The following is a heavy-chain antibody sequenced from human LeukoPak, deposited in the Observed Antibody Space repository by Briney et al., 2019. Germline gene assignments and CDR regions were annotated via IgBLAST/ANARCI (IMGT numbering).Heavy chain of an antibody. D-gene: IGHD3-3*01. J-gene: IGHJ4*02. CDR1: GFTFSSYA. V-gene: IGHV3-23*01. CDR2: ISGSGGST. Sequence: GGSLRLSCAASGFTFSSYAISWVRQAPGKGLEWVSAISGSGGSTYYADSVKGRFTISRDNSKNTLYLQMNSLRAEDTAVYYCARTRGLWSGLYFYFDYWGQGTLVTVSS. CDR3: ARTRGLWSGLYFYFDY.